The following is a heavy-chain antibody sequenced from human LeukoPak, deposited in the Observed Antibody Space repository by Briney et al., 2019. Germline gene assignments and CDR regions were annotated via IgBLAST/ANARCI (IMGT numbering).Heavy chain of an antibody. J-gene: IGHJ4*02. Sequence: ETLSLTCAVYGGSFSGYYWSWVRQAPGKGLEWVANINQDGSEKYYVDSVKGRFTFSRDNAKNSLYLQMNNLRAEDTAVYYCARDGVAAGVYFDCWGQGTLVTVSS. D-gene: IGHD6-13*01. CDR3: ARDGVAAGVYFDC. CDR2: INQDGSEK. V-gene: IGHV3-7*01. CDR1: GGSFSGYY.